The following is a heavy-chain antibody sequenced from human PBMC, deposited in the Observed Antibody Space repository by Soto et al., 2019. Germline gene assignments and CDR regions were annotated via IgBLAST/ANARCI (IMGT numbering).Heavy chain of an antibody. CDR2: IHVGNGDT. D-gene: IGHD3-16*01. J-gene: IGHJ4*02. Sequence: QVPLVQSGAEMKKPGASVKVSCKASTSTFTVYAIHWVRQAPGQRLEWMGWIHVGNGDTKYSQKLQGRVTISRDTSASTAYMELSSLSSEDTAVYYCASRLTADFDYWGQGTLVTVSS. CDR3: ASRLTADFDY. CDR1: TSTFTVYA. V-gene: IGHV1-3*01.